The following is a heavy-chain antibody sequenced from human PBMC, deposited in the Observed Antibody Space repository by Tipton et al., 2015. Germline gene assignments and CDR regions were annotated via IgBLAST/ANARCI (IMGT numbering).Heavy chain of an antibody. V-gene: IGHV4-4*02. Sequence: TLSLTCAVSGGSISSDNWWSWVRQPPGKGLEWIGEIYHSGSTNYNPSLKSRVAISVDKSKNQFSLKLSSVTAADTAVYYCARVKTPYSSRWYQIYFDYWGQGTLVTVSS. CDR1: GGSISSDNW. J-gene: IGHJ4*02. CDR2: IYHSGST. D-gene: IGHD6-13*01. CDR3: ARVKTPYSSRWYQIYFDY.